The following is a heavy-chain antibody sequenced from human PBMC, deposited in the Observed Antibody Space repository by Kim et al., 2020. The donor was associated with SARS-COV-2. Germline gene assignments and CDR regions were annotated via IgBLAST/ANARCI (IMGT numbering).Heavy chain of an antibody. CDR1: GGSFSGYY. CDR3: ARRSNCSSTSCYTRRVAFWFDP. J-gene: IGHJ5*02. Sequence: SETLSLTCAVYGGSFSGYYWSWIRQPPGKGLEWIGEINHSGSTNYNPSLKSRVTISVDTSKNQFSLKLSSVTAADTAVYYCARRSNCSSTSCYTRRVAFWFDPWGQGTLVTVSS. CDR2: INHSGST. D-gene: IGHD2-2*02. V-gene: IGHV4-34*01.